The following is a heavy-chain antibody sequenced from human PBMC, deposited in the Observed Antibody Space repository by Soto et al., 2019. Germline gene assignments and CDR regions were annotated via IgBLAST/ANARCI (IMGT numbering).Heavy chain of an antibody. V-gene: IGHV1-18*01. Sequence: ASVKGAWKAAGRTFTNAGTSWVRQVPGQGLEWMGWINTYNGNTNHAQKLQGRVTMTTDTSTSTAYMELRSLRSDDTAVYYCAIVVRSATYSNNYNRSYPCAQRTLATGSS. CDR2: INTYNGNT. D-gene: IGHD3-10*01. CDR1: GRTFTNAG. CDR3: AIVVRSATYSNNYNRSYP. J-gene: IGHJ5*02.